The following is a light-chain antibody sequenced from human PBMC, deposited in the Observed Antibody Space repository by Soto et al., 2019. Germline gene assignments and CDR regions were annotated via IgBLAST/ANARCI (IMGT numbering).Light chain of an antibody. V-gene: IGKV1-5*01. CDR1: QSISTW. Sequence: DIHMTQSPATLAASLGDRVTITCRASQSISTWLALYQQKPGRAPKLLIYDAATLASGVPSRFSGSGSGTDFTLTISSLQPDDFATYYCQYYNAYCTFGQGTKVDI. J-gene: IGKJ1*01. CDR2: DAA. CDR3: QYYNAYCT.